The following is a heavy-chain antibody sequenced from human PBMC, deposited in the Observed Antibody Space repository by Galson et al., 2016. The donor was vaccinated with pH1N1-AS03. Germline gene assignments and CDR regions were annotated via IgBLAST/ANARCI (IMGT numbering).Heavy chain of an antibody. CDR3: ARDPDYYDSSGYHHDTFDM. CDR2: IN. J-gene: IGHJ3*02. CDR1: GGSFSDYF. D-gene: IGHD3-22*01. Sequence: SETLSLTCAVYGGSFSDYFWNWIRQPPGKGLEWIGEINNPSLKSRVTVSLDTSKNQFSLKLSSVTAADTAMYYCARDPDYYDSSGYHHDTFDMWGQGTMVTVSS. V-gene: IGHV4-34*01.